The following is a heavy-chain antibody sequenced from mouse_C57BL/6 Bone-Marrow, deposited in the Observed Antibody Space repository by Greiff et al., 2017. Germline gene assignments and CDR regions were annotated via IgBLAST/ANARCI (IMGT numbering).Heavy chain of an antibody. J-gene: IGHJ3*01. Sequence: EVMLVESGAELVRPGASVKLSCTASGFNIKDDYMHWVKQRPEQGLEWIGWIDPENGDTEYASKFQGKATITADTSSNTAYLQLSSLTSEDTAVYYCTRCLGFAYWGQGTLVTVSA. CDR1: GFNIKDDY. CDR3: TRCLGFAY. CDR2: IDPENGDT. V-gene: IGHV14-4*01.